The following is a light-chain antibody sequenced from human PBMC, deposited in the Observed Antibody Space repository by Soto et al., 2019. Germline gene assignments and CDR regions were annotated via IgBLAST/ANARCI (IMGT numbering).Light chain of an antibody. CDR1: QSISSW. V-gene: IGKV1-8*01. CDR2: AAS. J-gene: IGKJ4*01. Sequence: AIGMSQSPSSVSASTGDRDTLTCRASQSISSWLAWYQQKPGKAPKLLIYAASTLQSGVPSRFSGSGSGTEFTLTISCLQSEDFATYYCQQYYSYPLTFGGGTKVDIK. CDR3: QQYYSYPLT.